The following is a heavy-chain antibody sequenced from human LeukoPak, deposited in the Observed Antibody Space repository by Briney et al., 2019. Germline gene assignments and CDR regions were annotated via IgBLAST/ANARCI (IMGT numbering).Heavy chain of an antibody. CDR1: GYTFTSYD. V-gene: IGHV1-8*01. Sequence: ASVKVSCKASGYTFTSYDINWVRQATGQGLEWRGWMNPNSGNTGYAQKFQGRVTMTRDMSTSTVYMELSSLRSEDTAVYYCARDSLWFGESAYYYYMDVWGKGTTVTVSS. CDR3: ARDSLWFGESAYYYYMDV. D-gene: IGHD3-10*01. J-gene: IGHJ6*03. CDR2: MNPNSGNT.